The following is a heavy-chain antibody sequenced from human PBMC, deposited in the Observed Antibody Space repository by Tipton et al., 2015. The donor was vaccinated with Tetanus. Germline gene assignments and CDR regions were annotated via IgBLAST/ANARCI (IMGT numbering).Heavy chain of an antibody. V-gene: IGHV3-23*01. CDR3: ASGSTLDY. CDR1: GFSFSSYA. D-gene: IGHD1-7*01. J-gene: IGHJ4*02. Sequence: SLRLSCAASGFSFSSYAMTWVRQAPGRGLEWVSAISGSGEGKFYADSVKGRITVSRDNAQNSLFLQVNNLRAEDTAIYYCASGSTLDYWGQGTLVTVSS. CDR2: ISGSGEGK.